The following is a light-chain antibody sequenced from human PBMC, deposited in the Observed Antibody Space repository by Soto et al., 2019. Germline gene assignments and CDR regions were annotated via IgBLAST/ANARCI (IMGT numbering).Light chain of an antibody. CDR3: CSYAGSSTQSYV. V-gene: IGLV2-23*02. CDR1: NSDVGSYNL. Sequence: QSALTQPASVSESPGQSITISCTGTNSDVGSYNLVSWYQQHPGKAPKVIIYEVSERPSGVSDRFSGSKSGDTASLMISGLQAEDEADYYCCSYAGSSTQSYVFGSGTKVTVL. CDR2: EVS. J-gene: IGLJ1*01.